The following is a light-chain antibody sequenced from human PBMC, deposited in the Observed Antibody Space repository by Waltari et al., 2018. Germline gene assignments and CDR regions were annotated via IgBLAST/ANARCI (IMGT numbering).Light chain of an antibody. J-gene: IGKJ5*01. CDR1: LRVRNN. Sequence: EIVVTQSPAALSLSPGARVTISGRASLRVRNNFAWYQQKPGQAPRLLIFDASTRATGIPARFSGSGSGTEFTLTINTLQSEDFGIYYCQQYDNLITFGQGTRLEIK. CDR2: DAS. V-gene: IGKV3D-15*01. CDR3: QQYDNLIT.